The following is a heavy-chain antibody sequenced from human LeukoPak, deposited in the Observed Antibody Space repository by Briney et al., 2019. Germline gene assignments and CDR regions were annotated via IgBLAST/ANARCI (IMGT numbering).Heavy chain of an antibody. D-gene: IGHD4-17*01. CDR2: ISSGGSSI. CDR1: GFTFSSYE. CDR3: GFDYGDYVY. V-gene: IGHV3-48*03. J-gene: IGHJ4*02. Sequence: GGSLRLSCAASGFTFSSYEMNWVRQAPGKGLEWVSYISSGGSSIYYADSVKGRFTISRDNAKNSLYLQMNSLRAEDTAVYYSGFDYGDYVYWGQGTLVTVSS.